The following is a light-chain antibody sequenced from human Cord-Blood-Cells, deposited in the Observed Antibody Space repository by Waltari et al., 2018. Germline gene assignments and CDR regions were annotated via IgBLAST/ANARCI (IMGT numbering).Light chain of an antibody. CDR3: QQYNKWPRT. J-gene: IGKJ1*01. CDR2: GAS. Sequence: EIVMTQSTHTLSVSPGERANLACRASQSVSSNLAWYQQKPGQAPRVLIYGASTRATGIPARVSGSGSGTGFTLTISSLQSEDFAGYYCQQYNKWPRTFCQGTKVEIK. V-gene: IGKV3-15*01. CDR1: QSVSSN.